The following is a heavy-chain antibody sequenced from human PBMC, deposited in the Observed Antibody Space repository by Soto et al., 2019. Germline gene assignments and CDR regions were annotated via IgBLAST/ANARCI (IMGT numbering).Heavy chain of an antibody. CDR3: ARGAPITMVRGVTIRFDY. V-gene: IGHV4-31*03. Sequence: QVQLQESGPGLVKPSQTLSLTCTVSGDSISSGGYYWSWLRQHPGKGLEWIGYIYYSGSTYYNPSLKSRVLISVDTSKKQFSLRLSSVTAADTAVYFCARGAPITMVRGVTIRFDYWGQGTLVTVSS. J-gene: IGHJ4*02. D-gene: IGHD3-10*01. CDR2: IYYSGST. CDR1: GDSISSGGYY.